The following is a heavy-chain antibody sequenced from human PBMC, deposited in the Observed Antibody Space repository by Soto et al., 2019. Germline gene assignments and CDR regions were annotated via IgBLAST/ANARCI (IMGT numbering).Heavy chain of an antibody. D-gene: IGHD1-7*01. J-gene: IGHJ3*02. CDR3: AREGPRYKWNYHDAFDI. CDR1: GYTFTIYG. V-gene: IGHV1-18*01. CDR2: ISAYNGNT. Sequence: ASVKVSCRASGYTFTIYGISWVRQAPGQGLEWMGWISAYNGNTNYAQKLQGRVTMTADTSTSTAYMELRRLRSDDTAVSYCAREGPRYKWNYHDAFDIWGQGTMVTVSS.